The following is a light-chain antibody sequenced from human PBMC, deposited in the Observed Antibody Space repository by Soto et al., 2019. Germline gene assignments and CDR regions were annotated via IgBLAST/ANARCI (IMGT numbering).Light chain of an antibody. V-gene: IGKV3-20*01. CDR1: QSVSNNY. Sequence: EIVLPQSPGTLCLSPGERATVSCRASQSVSNNYLAWYQQKSFQAPRRLIYGASYSVTGIPDPFIGSGFGTDFTFAISRREREYHAVYYCQQYGSSGTFGQGTKVDIK. CDR2: GAS. J-gene: IGKJ1*01. CDR3: QQYGSSGT.